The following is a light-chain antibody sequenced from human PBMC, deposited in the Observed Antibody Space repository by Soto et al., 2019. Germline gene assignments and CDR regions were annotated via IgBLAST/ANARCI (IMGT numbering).Light chain of an antibody. Sequence: DIPMTQSPSSLSASVGDRVTITCRASQDITNCLAWYQQKPGEVPKLLIYDVSTLQSGVPSRFSGSRSGTDFTLTISSLQPEDVATYYCQKYNSSPYTFGQGTKLEIK. CDR3: QKYNSSPYT. J-gene: IGKJ2*01. CDR2: DVS. CDR1: QDITNC. V-gene: IGKV1-27*01.